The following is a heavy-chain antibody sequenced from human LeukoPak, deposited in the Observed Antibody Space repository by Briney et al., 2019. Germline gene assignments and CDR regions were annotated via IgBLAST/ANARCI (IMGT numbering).Heavy chain of an antibody. CDR1: GYTFTGYY. CDR3: ARDSDSSGYFSPPPYDY. J-gene: IGHJ4*02. CDR2: INPNSGGT. V-gene: IGHV1-2*02. D-gene: IGHD3-22*01. Sequence: ASVKVSCKASGYTFTGYYMHWVRQAPGQGLEWMGWINPNSGGTNYAQKFQGRVTMTRDTSISTAYMELSRLRSDDTAVYYCARDSDSSGYFSPPPYDYWGQGTLVTVSS.